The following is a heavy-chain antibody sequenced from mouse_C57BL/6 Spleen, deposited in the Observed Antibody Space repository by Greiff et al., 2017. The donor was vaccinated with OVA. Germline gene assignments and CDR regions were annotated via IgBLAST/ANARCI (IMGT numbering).Heavy chain of an antibody. V-gene: IGHV1-19*01. D-gene: IGHD2-4*01. Sequence: VQLKESGPVLVKPGASVKMSCKASGYTFTDYYMNWVKQSHGKSLEWIGVINPYNGGTSYNQKFKGKATLTVDKSSSTAYMELNSLTSEDSAVYYCARRYYDYDEGYYYAMDYWGQGTSVTVSS. J-gene: IGHJ4*01. CDR3: ARRYYDYDEGYYYAMDY. CDR2: INPYNGGT. CDR1: GYTFTDYY.